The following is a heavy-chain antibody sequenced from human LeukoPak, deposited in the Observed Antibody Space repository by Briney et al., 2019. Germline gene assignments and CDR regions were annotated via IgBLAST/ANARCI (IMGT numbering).Heavy chain of an antibody. CDR2: IYYSGST. Sequence: PGGSLRLSCAASGFTFSSYWMSWVRQAPGKGLEWIGSIYYSGSTYYNPSLKSRVTISVDTSKNQFSLKLSSVTAADTAVYYCARDYDILTGYYRDWGQGTLVTVSS. CDR1: GFTFSSYW. J-gene: IGHJ4*02. D-gene: IGHD3-9*01. V-gene: IGHV4-39*07. CDR3: ARDYDILTGYYRD.